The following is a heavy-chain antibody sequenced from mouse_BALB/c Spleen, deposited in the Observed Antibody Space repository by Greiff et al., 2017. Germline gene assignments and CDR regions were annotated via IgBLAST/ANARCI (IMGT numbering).Heavy chain of an antibody. CDR1: GYTFTSYW. V-gene: IGHV1S22*01. J-gene: IGHJ2*01. CDR3: TRGWLPPLDY. D-gene: IGHD2-2*01. Sequence: LQQPGSELVRPGASVKLSCKASGYTFTSYWMHWVKQRPGQGLEWIGNIYHGSGSTNYDEKFKSKATLTVDTSSSTAYMQLSSLTSEDSAVYYCTRGWLPPLDYWGQGTTLTVSS. CDR2: IYHGSGST.